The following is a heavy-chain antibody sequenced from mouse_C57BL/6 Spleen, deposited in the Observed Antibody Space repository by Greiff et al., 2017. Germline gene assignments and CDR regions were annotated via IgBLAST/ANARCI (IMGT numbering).Heavy chain of an antibody. J-gene: IGHJ4*01. CDR2: IHPNSGST. CDR3: ASDITTVVAPYYAMDY. D-gene: IGHD1-1*01. CDR1: GYTFTSYW. V-gene: IGHV1-64*01. Sequence: VQLQQPGAELVKPGASVKLSCKASGYTFTSYWMHWVKQRPGQGLEWIGMIHPNSGSTNYNEKFKSKATLTVDKSSSTAYMQLSSLTSEDSAVYYCASDITTVVAPYYAMDYWGQGTSVTVSS.